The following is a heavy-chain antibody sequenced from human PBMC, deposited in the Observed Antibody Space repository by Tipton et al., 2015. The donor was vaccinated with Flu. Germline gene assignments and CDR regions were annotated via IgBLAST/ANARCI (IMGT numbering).Heavy chain of an antibody. CDR2: IYYSGST. Sequence: TLSLTCTVSGDSISIGGAYWSWIRQHPGKGLEWIGCIYYSGSTYYNPSLESRVTISLDTSGNQFSLKLSPVTAADTAVYYCAGDQGFGDGLAYDYYAVDVWGQGTTVTVSS. V-gene: IGHV4-31*03. D-gene: IGHD3-10*01. CDR3: AGDQGFGDGLAYDYYAVDV. J-gene: IGHJ6*02. CDR1: GDSISIGGAY.